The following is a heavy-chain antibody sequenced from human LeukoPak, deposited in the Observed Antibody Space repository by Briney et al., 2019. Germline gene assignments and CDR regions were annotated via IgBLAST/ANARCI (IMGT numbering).Heavy chain of an antibody. V-gene: IGHV1-2*02. CDR2: INPNSGGT. CDR1: GYTFTGYY. CDR3: ARLRAVAGDVDFDY. D-gene: IGHD6-19*01. Sequence: GASVKVSCKASGYTFTGYYMHWVRQAPGQGLEWMGWINPNSGGTNYAQKFQGRVTMTRDTSISTAYMELSRLRSDDTAVYYCARLRAVAGDVDFDYWGQGTLVTVSS. J-gene: IGHJ4*02.